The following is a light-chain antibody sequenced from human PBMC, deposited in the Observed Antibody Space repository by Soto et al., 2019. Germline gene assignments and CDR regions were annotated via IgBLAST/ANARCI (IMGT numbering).Light chain of an antibody. CDR3: QQYNNWPPPLT. CDR1: QSVTSN. CDR2: GVS. Sequence: EIVMTQSPATLSVSPGERATLSCRASQSVTSNLAWYQQKPDQAPRLLIYGVSTRATGIPARFSGSGSGTEFTLTISSLQSEDFAVYYCQQYNNWPPPLTFGGGTKVEIK. J-gene: IGKJ4*01. V-gene: IGKV3-15*01.